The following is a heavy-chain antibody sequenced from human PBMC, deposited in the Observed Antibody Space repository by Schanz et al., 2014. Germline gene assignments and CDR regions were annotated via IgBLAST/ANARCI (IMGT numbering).Heavy chain of an antibody. J-gene: IGHJ6*02. D-gene: IGHD3-10*01. CDR2: INPSVGNT. CDR3: VRDAGWAFGDYHGMDV. Sequence: QVQLVQSGAEVKKPGASVKVSCEASGYTFTSYYIHWFRQAPGQGLEWMGLINPSVGNTNYAQKFQGRVTMTTDTSTSTAYMELRSLISDDTAVYYCVRDAGWAFGDYHGMDVWGQGTSVTVSS. CDR1: GYTFTSYY. V-gene: IGHV1-46*01.